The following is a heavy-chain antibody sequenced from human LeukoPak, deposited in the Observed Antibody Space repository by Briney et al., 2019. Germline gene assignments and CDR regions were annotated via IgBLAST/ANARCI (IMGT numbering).Heavy chain of an antibody. CDR3: ARDLAGADDY. Sequence: GGSLRLSCAASSFTFSKYWFHWVRQAPGKGLDWVSRIDTNGRTTDYAGSVKGRFTISRDNAKSTLFLEMNSLRAEDTAVYYCARDLAGADDYWGQGTLVTVSS. CDR2: IDTNGRTT. CDR1: SFTFSKYW. D-gene: IGHD6-13*01. V-gene: IGHV3-74*01. J-gene: IGHJ4*02.